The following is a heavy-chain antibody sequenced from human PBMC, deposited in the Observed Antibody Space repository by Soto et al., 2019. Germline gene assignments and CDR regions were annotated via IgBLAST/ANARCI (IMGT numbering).Heavy chain of an antibody. CDR3: ACFLAAAATSFDY. V-gene: IGHV1-69*12. J-gene: IGHJ4*02. Sequence: QVQLVQSGAEVKKPGSSVKVSCKASGGTFSSYAISWVRQATGQVLEWMGGIIPIFGTANYAQKFHGRVTITADESTSTAYMELSRRRSDDTAVYYCACFLAAAATSFDYWGQGTLVTVSS. D-gene: IGHD6-13*01. CDR2: IIPIFGTA. CDR1: GGTFSSYA.